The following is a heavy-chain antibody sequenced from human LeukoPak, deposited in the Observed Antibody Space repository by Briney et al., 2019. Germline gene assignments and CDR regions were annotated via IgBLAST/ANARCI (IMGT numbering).Heavy chain of an antibody. CDR2: IIPIFGTA. J-gene: IGHJ4*02. CDR1: GGTFSSCA. V-gene: IGHV1-69*05. CDR3: ARDGEDTAMVGQFDY. Sequence: VASVTVSCKASGGTFSSCAISWVRQAPGQGLEWMGGIIPIFGTANYAQKLQGRVTITTDESTSTAYMELSSLRSEDTAVYYCARDGEDTAMVGQFDYWGQGTLVTVSS. D-gene: IGHD5-18*01.